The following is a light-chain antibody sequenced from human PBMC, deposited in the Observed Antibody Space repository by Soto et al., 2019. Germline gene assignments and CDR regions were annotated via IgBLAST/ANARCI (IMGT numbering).Light chain of an antibody. V-gene: IGKV1-5*03. CDR3: QHHNSFPFT. Sequence: DIQMTQSPPTLSASVGDRVTITCRASQSGNNWLAWHQQKPGKAPKVLIYKASSLESGVPSRFSGSGSGTEFTLTISSLQPDDGATYYCQHHNSFPFTFGGGTKVEIK. J-gene: IGKJ4*01. CDR1: QSGNNW. CDR2: KAS.